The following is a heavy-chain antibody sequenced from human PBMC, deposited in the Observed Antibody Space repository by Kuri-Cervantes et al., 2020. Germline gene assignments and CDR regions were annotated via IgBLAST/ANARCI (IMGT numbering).Heavy chain of an antibody. CDR2: ISAYNGNT. CDR1: GYTFTSYD. V-gene: IGHV1-18*01. J-gene: IGHJ4*02. D-gene: IGHD3-22*01. CDR3: ARDITYYYDSSGYSGGFDY. Sequence: ASVKVSCKASGYTFTSYDISWVRQAPGQGLEWMGWISAYNGNTNYAQKLQGRVTMTTDTSTSTAYMELSSLRSEDTAVYYCARDITYYYDSSGYSGGFDYWGQGTLVTVSS.